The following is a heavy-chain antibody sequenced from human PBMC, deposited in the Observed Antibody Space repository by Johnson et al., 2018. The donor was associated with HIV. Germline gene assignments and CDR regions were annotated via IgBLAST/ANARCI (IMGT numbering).Heavy chain of an antibody. CDR3: ATIAAHGAAFDI. J-gene: IGHJ3*02. V-gene: IGHV3-30-3*01. CDR1: GFTFSIYW. CDR2: LRYDGSEK. Sequence: QVQLVESGGDLVQPGGSLRLSCAASGFTFSIYWMHWVRQAPSKGLEWVAVLRYDGSEKKYADSVRGRFTISRDNSKDTLYLQMHSLRPEDTAAYYCATIAAHGAAFDIWGQGTVVTVSS. D-gene: IGHD6-25*01.